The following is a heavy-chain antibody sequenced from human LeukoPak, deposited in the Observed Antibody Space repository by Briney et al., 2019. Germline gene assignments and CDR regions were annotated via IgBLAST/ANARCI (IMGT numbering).Heavy chain of an antibody. CDR1: GYTLATHD. CDR3: ARGRRQRAATDKEYNYYYVVDV. D-gene: IGHD3-22*01. V-gene: IGHV1-8*01. J-gene: IGHJ6*02. CDR2: MNPNNGNA. Sequence: ASVKVSGKASGYTLATHDINWVRQATGQGLEWMGWMNPNNGNAGPGQKFQGRLTMTRDTSINTAYMELSSLRSDDTAVYFCARGRRQRAATDKEYNYYYVVDVWGLGTTVTVSS.